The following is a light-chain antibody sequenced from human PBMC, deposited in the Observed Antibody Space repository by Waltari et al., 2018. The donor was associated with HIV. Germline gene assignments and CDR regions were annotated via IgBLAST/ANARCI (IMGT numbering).Light chain of an antibody. CDR2: LGS. V-gene: IGKV2-28*01. J-gene: IGKJ1*01. Sequence: DIVMTQSPLSLPVTPGEPASISCRSSQSLLQSNGYNYLGWYLQKPGQSPQLLIYLGSNRASGVPDRVSGSASGTDFTLKISRVEADDVGVYYCMQALQTPWTFGPGTKVEIK. CDR1: QSLLQSNGYNY. CDR3: MQALQTPWT.